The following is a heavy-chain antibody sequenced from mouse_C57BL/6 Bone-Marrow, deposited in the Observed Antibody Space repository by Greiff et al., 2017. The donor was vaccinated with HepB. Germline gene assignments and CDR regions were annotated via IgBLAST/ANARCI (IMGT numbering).Heavy chain of an antibody. V-gene: IGHV1-81*01. Sequence: QVQLKESGAELVRPGASVKLSCKASGYTFTSYGISWVNQSTGQGLEWIGEIYARSGNTYYNEKFKGKATLTADKSSSTEYMVLRSLTSADAAVYFCARGDYYGSPYGGRGTTLTVSA. CDR3: ARGDYYGSPY. CDR2: IYARSGNT. D-gene: IGHD1-1*01. J-gene: IGHJ2*01. CDR1: GYTFTSYG.